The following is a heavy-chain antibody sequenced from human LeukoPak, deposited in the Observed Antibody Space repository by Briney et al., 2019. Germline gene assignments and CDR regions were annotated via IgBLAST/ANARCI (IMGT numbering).Heavy chain of an antibody. Sequence: GGSLRLSCAASGFTFSSYWMSWVRQAPGKGLEWVANIKQDGSEKYYVDSVKGRITISRDNAKKSLYLQMNSLRAEDTAVYYCARDYGDGYFDYWGQGTLVTVSS. J-gene: IGHJ4*02. CDR2: IKQDGSEK. CDR3: ARDYGDGYFDY. D-gene: IGHD4-17*01. CDR1: GFTFSSYW. V-gene: IGHV3-7*01.